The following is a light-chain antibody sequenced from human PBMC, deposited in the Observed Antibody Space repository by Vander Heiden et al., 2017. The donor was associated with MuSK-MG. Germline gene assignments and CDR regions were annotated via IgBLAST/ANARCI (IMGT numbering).Light chain of an antibody. Sequence: DIQMTQSPSSLSASVGDRVTITCRASQSISSYLNWYQQKPGKAPKLLIYAESSLQSGVPSRFSGSGSGPDLTLTIRSMQPEDFATYYCQQSDTTPPATFG. CDR1: QSISSY. CDR2: AES. CDR3: QQSDTTPPAT. J-gene: IGKJ3*01. V-gene: IGKV1-39*01.